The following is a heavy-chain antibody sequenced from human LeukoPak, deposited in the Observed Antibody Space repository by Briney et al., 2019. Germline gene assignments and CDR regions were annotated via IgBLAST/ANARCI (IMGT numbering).Heavy chain of an antibody. CDR2: IYYSGST. CDR3: ARDYYGSGSYYLDY. V-gene: IGHV4-59*01. Sequence: KPSETLSLTCTVSGGSISSYYWSWIRQPPGKGLEWIGYIYYSGSTNCNPSLKSRVTISVDTSKNQFSLKLSSVTAADTAVYFCARDYYGSGSYYLDYWGQGTLVTVSS. CDR1: GGSISSYY. J-gene: IGHJ4*02. D-gene: IGHD3-10*01.